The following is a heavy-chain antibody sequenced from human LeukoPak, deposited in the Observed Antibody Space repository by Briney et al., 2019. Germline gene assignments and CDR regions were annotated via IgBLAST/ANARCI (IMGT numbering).Heavy chain of an antibody. CDR3: TGYSSSSGSLSDY. Sequence: PGGSLRLSCTASGFTFGDYAMSWFRQAPGKGLEWGGFIRSKAYGGTTEYAASVKGRFTISRDDSKSIAYLQMNSLKTEDTAVYYCTGYSSSSGSLSDYWGQGTLVTVSS. CDR2: IRSKAYGGTT. J-gene: IGHJ4*02. CDR1: GFTFGDYA. D-gene: IGHD6-13*01. V-gene: IGHV3-49*03.